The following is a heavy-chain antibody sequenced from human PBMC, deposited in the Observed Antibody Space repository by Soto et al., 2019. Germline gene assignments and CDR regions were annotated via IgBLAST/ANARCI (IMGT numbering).Heavy chain of an antibody. CDR3: ARDSVERFLEWFLAYYFDY. Sequence: GGSLRLSCAASGFTFSSYAMHWVRQAPGKGLEWVAVISYDGSNKYYADSVKGRFTISRDNSKNTLYLQMNSLRAEDTAVYYCARDSVERFLEWFLAYYFDYWGQGTLVTVSS. CDR2: ISYDGSNK. J-gene: IGHJ4*02. CDR1: GFTFSSYA. V-gene: IGHV3-30-3*01. D-gene: IGHD3-3*01.